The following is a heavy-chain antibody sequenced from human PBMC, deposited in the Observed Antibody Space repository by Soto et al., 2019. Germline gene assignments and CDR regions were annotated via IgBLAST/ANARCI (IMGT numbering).Heavy chain of an antibody. CDR1: GYTFTSYA. Sequence: QVQLVQSGAEVKKPGASVKVSCKASGYTFTSYAMHWVRQAPGQRLEWMGWINAGNGNTNYSQKFKGRVTITRDTSASTAYMELSSLRSEDTAVYYCARVPGYSIGDLWGRGTLVTVSS. V-gene: IGHV1-3*01. CDR3: ARVPGYSIGDL. J-gene: IGHJ2*01. CDR2: INAGNGNT. D-gene: IGHD2-21*01.